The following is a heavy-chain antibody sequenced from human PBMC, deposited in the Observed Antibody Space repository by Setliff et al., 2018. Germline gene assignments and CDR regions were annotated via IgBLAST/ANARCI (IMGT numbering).Heavy chain of an antibody. Sequence: PSETLSLTCAGFGGFSSTHYWSWIRQAPGKGLEWIGEISLSGGTNYNPSLRSRVTISIDTSKTQFSLNLNSVTAADTAVYFCARDGSVRGVDEYFDYWGQGTLVTVSS. CDR2: ISLSGGT. D-gene: IGHD1-26*01. CDR3: ARDGSVRGVDEYFDY. CDR1: GGFSSTHY. J-gene: IGHJ4*02. V-gene: IGHV4-34*01.